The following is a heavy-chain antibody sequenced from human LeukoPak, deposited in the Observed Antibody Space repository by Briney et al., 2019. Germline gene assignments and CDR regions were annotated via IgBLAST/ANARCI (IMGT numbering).Heavy chain of an antibody. CDR2: ISAYNGNT. Sequence: GTSGKLSCKASGYTFTSYGISWVRQAPGQGLEWMGWISAYNGNTNYAQKLQGTVTMTTDTSTGTAYMELRSLRSDDTAVYYCARASGGIGTMDYFDYWGQGTLVTVSS. CDR3: ARASGGIGTMDYFDY. V-gene: IGHV1-18*01. CDR1: GYTFTSYG. J-gene: IGHJ4*02. D-gene: IGHD1/OR15-1a*01.